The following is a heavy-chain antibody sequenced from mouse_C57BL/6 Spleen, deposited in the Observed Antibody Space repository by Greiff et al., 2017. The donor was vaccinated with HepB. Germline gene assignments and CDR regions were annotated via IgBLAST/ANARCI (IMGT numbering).Heavy chain of an antibody. CDR2: IYPGNSDT. J-gene: IGHJ4*01. D-gene: IGHD2-14*01. Sequence: VHVKQSGTVLARPGASVKMSCKTSGYTFTSYWMHWVKQRPGQGLEWIGAIYPGNSDTSYNQKFKGKAKLTAVTSASTAYMELSSLTNEDSAVYYCTRGEYDDYYAMDYWGQGTSVTVSS. V-gene: IGHV1-5*01. CDR1: GYTFTSYW. CDR3: TRGEYDDYYAMDY.